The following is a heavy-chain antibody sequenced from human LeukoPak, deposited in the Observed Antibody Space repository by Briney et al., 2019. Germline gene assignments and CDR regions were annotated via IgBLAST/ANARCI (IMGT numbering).Heavy chain of an antibody. J-gene: IGHJ4*02. CDR1: GFTFSSYS. CDR2: IYSGGST. V-gene: IGHV3-53*01. CDR3: AREYYYDSSGYYY. Sequence: RAGGSLRLSCAASGFTFSSYSMNWVRQAPGKGLEWVSVIYSGGSTYYTDSVKGRFTISRDNSKNTLYLQMNSLRAEDTAVYYCAREYYYDSSGYYYWGQGTLVTVSS. D-gene: IGHD3-22*01.